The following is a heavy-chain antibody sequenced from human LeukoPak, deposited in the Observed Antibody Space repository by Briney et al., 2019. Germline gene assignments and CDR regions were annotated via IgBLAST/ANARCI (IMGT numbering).Heavy chain of an antibody. Sequence: SQTLSLTCTVSGGSISSGDYYWSWIRQPPGKGLEWIGEINHSGSTNYNPSLKSRVTISVDTSKNQFSLKLSSVTAADTAVYYCARAGVATMYYFDYWGQGTLVTVSS. CDR1: GGSISSGDYY. J-gene: IGHJ4*02. V-gene: IGHV4-30-4*08. CDR3: ARAGVATMYYFDY. D-gene: IGHD5-12*01. CDR2: INHSGST.